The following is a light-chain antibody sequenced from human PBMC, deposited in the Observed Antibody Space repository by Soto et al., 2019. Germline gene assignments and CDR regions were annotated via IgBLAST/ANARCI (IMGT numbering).Light chain of an antibody. CDR1: SGSIASNY. CDR3: QSYDSSNRV. J-gene: IGLJ3*02. Sequence: NFMLTQPHSVSESPGKTVTISCTRSSGSIASNYVQWYQQRPGSAHTTVIYEDKQRPSGVPDRFSGSIDSSSNSASLTISGLKTEDEADYSCQSYDSSNRVFGGGTKVTVL. V-gene: IGLV6-57*03. CDR2: EDK.